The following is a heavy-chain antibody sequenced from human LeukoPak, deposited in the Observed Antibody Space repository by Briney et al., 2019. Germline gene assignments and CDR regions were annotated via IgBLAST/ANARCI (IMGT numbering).Heavy chain of an antibody. J-gene: IGHJ4*02. CDR2: INHSEST. V-gene: IGHV4-34*01. Sequence: MASETLSLTCAVYGGSFSGYYWSWIRQPPGKGLEWIGEINHSESTNYNPSLKSRVTISVDTSKNQFSLKLSSVTAADTAVYYCARISVAAAGWLDYGGREPWSPSPQ. CDR1: GGSFSGYY. D-gene: IGHD6-13*01. CDR3: ARISVAAAGWLDY.